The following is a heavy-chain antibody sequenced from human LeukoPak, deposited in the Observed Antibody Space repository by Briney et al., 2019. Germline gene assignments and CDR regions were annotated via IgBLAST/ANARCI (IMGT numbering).Heavy chain of an antibody. CDR3: ARSASGYDA. CDR2: IDDDGAGT. D-gene: IGHD5-12*01. Sequence: GGSLRLSCAASGFAFDDYGMSWVRQAPGKGLVWVSRIDDDGAGTTYADSVKGRFTISRDNAKNTLYLQMNSLRVEDTAVYYCARSASGYDAWGQGTLVTVSS. CDR1: GFAFDDYG. J-gene: IGHJ5*02. V-gene: IGHV3-74*01.